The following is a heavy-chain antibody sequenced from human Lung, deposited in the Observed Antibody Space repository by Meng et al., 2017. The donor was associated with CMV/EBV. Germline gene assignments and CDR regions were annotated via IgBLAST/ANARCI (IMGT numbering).Heavy chain of an antibody. V-gene: IGHV3-7*01. J-gene: IGHJ6*02. CDR2: IKEDGSEK. Sequence: GESXKISCAASTFTFNDYWMSWVRQAPGKGLEWVANIKEDGSEKYYVDSVKGRFTISRDNAKNSLYLQMYSLRAEDTAVYYCARARGYGPRYYGMGVWGQGTXVTVSS. CDR3: ARARGYGPRYYGMGV. D-gene: IGHD5-18*01. CDR1: TFTFNDYW.